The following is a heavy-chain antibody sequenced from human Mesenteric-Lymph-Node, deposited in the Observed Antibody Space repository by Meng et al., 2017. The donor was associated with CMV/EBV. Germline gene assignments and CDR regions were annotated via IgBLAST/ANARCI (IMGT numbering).Heavy chain of an antibody. CDR1: GFTFSGYA. V-gene: IGHV3-23*03. CDR3: AKDINVDFWSGSHFDY. Sequence: GESLKISCAASGFTFSGYAMSWVRQAPGKGLEWVSVIYSGGSSTYYADSVKGRFTISRDNSKNTLYLQMNSLRAEDTALYYCAKDINVDFWSGSHFDYWGQGTLVTVSS. D-gene: IGHD3-3*01. J-gene: IGHJ4*02. CDR2: IYSGGSST.